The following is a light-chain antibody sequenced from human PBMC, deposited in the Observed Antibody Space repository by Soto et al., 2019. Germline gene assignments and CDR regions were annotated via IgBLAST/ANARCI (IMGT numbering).Light chain of an antibody. CDR2: KAS. V-gene: IGKV1-5*03. CDR1: QSISSW. CDR3: QQLNSYTLT. Sequence: DIQMSQSPSTLSASVGDRVTITCRASQSISSWLDWYQKKKGKAPKLLIYKASSLESGVPSRLRGSGYGTELTITISSMKNEDFETYYCQQLNSYTLTFGPGTKVDIK. J-gene: IGKJ3*01.